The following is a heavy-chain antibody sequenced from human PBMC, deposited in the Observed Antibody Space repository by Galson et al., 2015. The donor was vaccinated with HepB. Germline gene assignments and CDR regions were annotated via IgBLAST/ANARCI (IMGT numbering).Heavy chain of an antibody. J-gene: IGHJ4*02. V-gene: IGHV3-49*03. Sequence: LRLSSAGSGFTFGDYAINWFRQAPGKGLEWVGFIRRKGLGGTAENAASVKGRFTISRDDSKSIAHLQMNNLNSEDTAVYYCARGNYEGWTGLPEYWGRGILVTVSS. CDR1: GFTFGDYA. CDR3: ARGNYEGWTGLPEY. D-gene: IGHD3-3*01. CDR2: IRRKGLGGTA.